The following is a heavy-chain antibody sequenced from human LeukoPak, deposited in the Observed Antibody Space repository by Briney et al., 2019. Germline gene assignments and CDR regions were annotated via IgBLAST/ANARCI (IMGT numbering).Heavy chain of an antibody. CDR1: GFTFSSYE. CDR3: ARAVTGKFDY. Sequence: GGSLRLSCAASGFTFSSYEMNWVRQAPGKGLEWVSYISSSGSTIYYADSVKGRFTISRDNAKNSLYLQTNSLRAEDTAVYYCARAVTGKFDYWGQGTLVTVSS. CDR2: ISSSGSTI. D-gene: IGHD4-17*01. V-gene: IGHV3-48*03. J-gene: IGHJ4*02.